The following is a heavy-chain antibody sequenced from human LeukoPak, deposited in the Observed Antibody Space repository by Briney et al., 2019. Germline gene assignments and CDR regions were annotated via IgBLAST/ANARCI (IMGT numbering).Heavy chain of an antibody. V-gene: IGHV4-39*07. Sequence: SETLSLTCTVSGGSISSSSYYWGWIRQPPGKGLEWIGSIYYSGSTYYNPSLKSRVTISVDTSKNQFSLKLSSVTAADTAVYYCARDLLGELGNFDYWGQGTLVTVSS. CDR2: IYYSGST. CDR3: ARDLLGELGNFDY. J-gene: IGHJ4*02. D-gene: IGHD1-26*01. CDR1: GGSISSSSYY.